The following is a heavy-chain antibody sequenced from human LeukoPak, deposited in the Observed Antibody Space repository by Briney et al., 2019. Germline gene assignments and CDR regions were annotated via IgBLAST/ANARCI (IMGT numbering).Heavy chain of an antibody. Sequence: ASVKVSCKTSGYTFTDYYMHWVRQAPGQGLEWMGWINPSSGGTNYAQKFQGRVTVTRDTSISTAYMDLSRLRSDDTAVYYCARAGVWDYSDSSGYHNAAFDIWGQGTMVTVSS. J-gene: IGHJ3*02. CDR1: GYTFTDYY. CDR2: INPSSGGT. V-gene: IGHV1-2*02. D-gene: IGHD3-22*01. CDR3: ARAGVWDYSDSSGYHNAAFDI.